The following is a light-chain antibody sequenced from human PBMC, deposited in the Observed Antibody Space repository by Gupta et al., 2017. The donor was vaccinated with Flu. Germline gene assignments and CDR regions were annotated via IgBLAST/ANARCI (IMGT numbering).Light chain of an antibody. CDR1: QSIATY. CDR3: QQSYSTPQT. Sequence: DVQMTQSPSSLSASVGDRVTITCRASQSIATYLNWYQQKPGKAPKLLIYGASSLQSAVPSRFSGGGSGTDFTLTISSLQPEDFATYYCQQSYSTPQTFGQGTKVEIK. CDR2: GAS. J-gene: IGKJ1*01. V-gene: IGKV1-39*01.